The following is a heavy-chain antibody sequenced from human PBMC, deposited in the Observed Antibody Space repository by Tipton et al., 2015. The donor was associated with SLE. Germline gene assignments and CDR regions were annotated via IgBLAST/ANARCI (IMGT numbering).Heavy chain of an antibody. CDR3: ARGDSSWYYSQAFDI. D-gene: IGHD6-13*01. CDR2: INHSGST. Sequence: TLSLTCAVYGGSFSGYYWSWIRQPPGKGLEWIGEINHSGSTNYNPSLKSRVTISVDTSKKQFSLKLRSVTAADTAVYYCARGDSSWYYSQAFDIWGQGTMVTVSS. CDR1: GGSFSGYY. V-gene: IGHV4-34*01. J-gene: IGHJ3*02.